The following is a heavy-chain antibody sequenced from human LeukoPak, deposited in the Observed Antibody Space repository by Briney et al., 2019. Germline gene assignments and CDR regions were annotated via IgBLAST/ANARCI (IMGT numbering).Heavy chain of an antibody. CDR2: IKQDGSEK. Sequence: GGSLRLSCAASGFTFSSYWMSWVRQAPGKGLEWVANIKQDGSEKYYVDSVKGRFTISRDNAKNSLYLQMNSLRAEDTAVYYCARDPVYNWNYDYYYMDVWGKGTTVTISS. J-gene: IGHJ6*03. CDR1: GFTFSSYW. V-gene: IGHV3-7*01. CDR3: ARDPVYNWNYDYYYMDV. D-gene: IGHD1-20*01.